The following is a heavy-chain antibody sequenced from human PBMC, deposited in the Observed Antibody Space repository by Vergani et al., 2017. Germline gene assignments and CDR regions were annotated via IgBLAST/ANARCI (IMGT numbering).Heavy chain of an antibody. CDR2: IRAYNGHT. CDR3: AIDLKAAAGLRTSSTPDY. Sequence: QVQLVQSGAEVKKPGASVKVSCKASGYTFTSYGISWVRQAPGQGLEWMGWIRAYNGHTNYAQKLPGIVTMTTDTSTSTAYMELRSLRSDDTAVYYCAIDLKAAAGLRTSSTPDYWGQGTLVTVSS. J-gene: IGHJ4*02. V-gene: IGHV1-18*01. D-gene: IGHD6-13*01. CDR1: GYTFTSYG.